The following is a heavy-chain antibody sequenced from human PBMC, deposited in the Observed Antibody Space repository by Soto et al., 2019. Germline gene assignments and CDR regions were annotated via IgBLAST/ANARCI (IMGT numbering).Heavy chain of an antibody. CDR3: AVERRVSLYNWFDP. CDR1: GGSISSGGYY. D-gene: IGHD1-1*01. V-gene: IGHV4-31*03. CDR2: IYYSGST. J-gene: IGHJ5*02. Sequence: SETLSITCTVSGGSISSGGYYWSWIRQHPGKGLEWIGYIYYSGSTLYNPSLKSRVTISVDTSKNQFSLTLSSVTAAETAVYYCAVERRVSLYNWFDPWGQGTLVTVSS.